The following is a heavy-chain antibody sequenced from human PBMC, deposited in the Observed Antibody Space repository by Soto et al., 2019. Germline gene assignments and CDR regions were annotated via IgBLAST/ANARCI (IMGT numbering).Heavy chain of an antibody. CDR2: IYWDDNE. J-gene: IGHJ6*02. V-gene: IGHV2-5*02. D-gene: IGHD6-19*01. CDR1: GFSLSTRGVG. CDR3: AHDSSGWYGMDV. Sequence: QITLKESGPTLVKPTQTLTLTCTFSGFSLSTRGVGVSWIRQPPGKALEWLALIYWDDNEHYTPSLKSRLTIAKDTSKNQVILTMTNMDPVGTGTYYCAHDSSGWYGMDVWGQGTTVTVSS.